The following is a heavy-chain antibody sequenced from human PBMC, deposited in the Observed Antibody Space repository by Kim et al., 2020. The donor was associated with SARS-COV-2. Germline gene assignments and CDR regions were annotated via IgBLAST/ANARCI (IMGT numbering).Heavy chain of an antibody. D-gene: IGHD3-3*01. J-gene: IGHJ4*02. CDR3: ARGGPYYDFWSGYRTYYFDY. V-gene: IGHV4-34*01. CDR1: GGSFSGYY. Sequence: SETLSLTCAVYGGSFSGYYWSWIRQPPGKGLEWIGEINHSGSTNYNPSLKSRVTISVDTSKNQFSLKLSSVTAADTAVYYCARGGPYYDFWSGYRTYYFDYWGQGTLVTVSS. CDR2: INHSGST.